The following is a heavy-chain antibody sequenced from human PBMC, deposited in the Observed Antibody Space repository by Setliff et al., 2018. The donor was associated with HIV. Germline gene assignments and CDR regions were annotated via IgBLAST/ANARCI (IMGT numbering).Heavy chain of an antibody. CDR2: IYQSGST. CDR3: ARDKRITIFSGYYYYMDV. D-gene: IGHD3-9*01. Sequence: PSETLSLTCAVSGGSISSPNWWSWVRQPPGKGLEWIGEIYQSGSTNYNPSLKSRVTISLDTSKSQFSLKLDSVTAADTAVYYCARDKRITIFSGYYYYMDVWGKGTTVTVSS. V-gene: IGHV4-4*02. CDR1: GGSISSPNW. J-gene: IGHJ6*03.